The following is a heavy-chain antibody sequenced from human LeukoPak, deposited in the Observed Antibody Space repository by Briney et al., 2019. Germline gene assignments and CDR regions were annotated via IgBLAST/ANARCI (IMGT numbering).Heavy chain of an antibody. CDR2: SSHNEGT. Sequence: PSGTLSLSCGVSGGSFSDHYWTWIRHSPGTGLEWIGESSHNEGTHSNPSLKSRVTMSLDTSKNQFYLNLNSVTAADTAAYYCARGTDAYKLGNIWGQGTLVTVSP. J-gene: IGHJ4*02. V-gene: IGHV4-34*01. D-gene: IGHD5-24*01. CDR3: ARGTDAYKLGNI. CDR1: GGSFSDHY.